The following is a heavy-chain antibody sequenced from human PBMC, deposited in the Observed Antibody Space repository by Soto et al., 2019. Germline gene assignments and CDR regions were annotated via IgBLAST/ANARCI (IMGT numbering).Heavy chain of an antibody. CDR1: GFTFSDYY. V-gene: IGHV3-11*01. J-gene: IGHJ6*02. D-gene: IGHD6-19*01. CDR3: ARGGSFSSGWPYYYYGMDV. Sequence: GGSLRLSCAASGFTFSDYYMTWIRQAPGKGLEWVSYISKSGDTIYYADSVKGRFTISRDNAKNSLYLQMNSLRAEDTAVYYCARGGSFSSGWPYYYYGMDVWGQGTTVTVS. CDR2: ISKSGDTI.